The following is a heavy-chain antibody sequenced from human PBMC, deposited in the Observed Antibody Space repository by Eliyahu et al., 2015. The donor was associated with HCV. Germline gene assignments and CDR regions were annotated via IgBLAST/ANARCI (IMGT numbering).Heavy chain of an antibody. V-gene: IGHV3-64D*06. CDR1: GFTFXSYA. Sequence: EVQLVESGGGLVQPGGSLRLSCSASGFTFXSYAMHWVRQAPGKGLEYVSAISSNGGSTYYADSVKGRFTISRDNSKNTLYLQMSSLRAEDTAVYYCVKVAHYYGSGSYGDYWGQGTLVTVSS. CDR2: ISSNGGST. D-gene: IGHD3-10*01. J-gene: IGHJ4*02. CDR3: VKVAHYYGSGSYGDY.